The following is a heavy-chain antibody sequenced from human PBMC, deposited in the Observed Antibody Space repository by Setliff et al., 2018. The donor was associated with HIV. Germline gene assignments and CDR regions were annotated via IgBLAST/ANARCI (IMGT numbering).Heavy chain of an antibody. Sequence: SETLSLTCTVSGGSISSHYWSWIRQPPGKGLEWIGSIYYSGSTNYNPSLKSRVTISVDTSKNQFSLKLSSVTAADTAVYYCARGSLYSSSSCLDSWGQGTLFTVSS. CDR2: IYYSGST. V-gene: IGHV4-59*11. CDR3: ARGSLYSSSSCLDS. CDR1: GGSISSHY. D-gene: IGHD6-13*01. J-gene: IGHJ4*02.